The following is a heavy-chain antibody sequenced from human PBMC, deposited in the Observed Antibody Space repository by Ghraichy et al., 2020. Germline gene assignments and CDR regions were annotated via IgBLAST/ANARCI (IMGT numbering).Heavy chain of an antibody. J-gene: IGHJ4*02. CDR3: AKMDWSGTDYFDY. D-gene: IGHD3/OR15-3a*01. CDR2: ISGSGGST. V-gene: IGHV3-23*01. Sequence: SCAASGFTFSSYAMSWVRQAPGKGLEWVSAISGSGGSTYYADSVKGRFTISRDNSKNTLYLQMNSLRAEDTAVYYCAKMDWSGTDYFDYWGQGTLVTVSS. CDR1: GFTFSSYA.